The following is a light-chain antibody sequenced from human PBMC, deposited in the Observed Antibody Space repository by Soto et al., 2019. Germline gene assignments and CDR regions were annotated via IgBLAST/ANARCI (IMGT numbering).Light chain of an antibody. J-gene: IGKJ4*01. CDR1: QRVSSNY. Sequence: EIVLTQSPGTLSLSPGERATLSCRASQRVSSNYFARYQQKPGQAPRLLIPGVSTAATGSPDRFSGSVSGTDFTLTITRLEPEDFAVYYCQQYGTSPLTFGGGTKVELK. CDR3: QQYGTSPLT. CDR2: GVS. V-gene: IGKV3-20*01.